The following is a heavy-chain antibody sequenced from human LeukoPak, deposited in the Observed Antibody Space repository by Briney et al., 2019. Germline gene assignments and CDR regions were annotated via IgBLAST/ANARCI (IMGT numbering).Heavy chain of an antibody. Sequence: SVKVSCKASGGIFTSVGISWVRQAPGQGLEWMGRIIPILGIANYAQKFQGRVTITADKSTSTAYMELSSLRSEDTAVYYCARGVAASTPDAFDIWGQGTMVTVSS. CDR3: ARGVAASTPDAFDI. V-gene: IGHV1-69*04. CDR2: IIPILGIA. J-gene: IGHJ3*02. CDR1: GGIFTSVG. D-gene: IGHD2-15*01.